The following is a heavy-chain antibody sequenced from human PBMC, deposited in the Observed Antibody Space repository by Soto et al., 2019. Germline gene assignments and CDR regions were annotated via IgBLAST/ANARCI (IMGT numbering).Heavy chain of an antibody. CDR2: ISSSSSYK. D-gene: IGHD3-3*01. CDR1: GFTFSSYS. Sequence: PGGSLRLSCAASGFTFSSYSMNWVRQAPGKGLEWVSSISSSSSYKYYADSVKGRFTISRDNAKNTLYLQMNSLRAEDTAVFYCARGHYDFWSGNPDAFDICGQGTMVTVSS. J-gene: IGHJ3*02. V-gene: IGHV3-21*06. CDR3: ARGHYDFWSGNPDAFDI.